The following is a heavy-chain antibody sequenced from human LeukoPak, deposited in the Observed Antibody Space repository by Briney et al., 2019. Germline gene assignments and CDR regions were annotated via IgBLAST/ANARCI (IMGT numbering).Heavy chain of an antibody. D-gene: IGHD3-16*02. Sequence: GGSLRLSCAASGFTFSSYAMSWVRQAPGKGLEWVSAISGSGGSTYYADSVKGRFTISRDNSKNTLYLQMNSLRAEDTAVYYCARSLLGELSLIDYWGQGTLVTVFS. CDR3: ARSLLGELSLIDY. V-gene: IGHV3-23*01. J-gene: IGHJ4*02. CDR1: GFTFSSYA. CDR2: ISGSGGST.